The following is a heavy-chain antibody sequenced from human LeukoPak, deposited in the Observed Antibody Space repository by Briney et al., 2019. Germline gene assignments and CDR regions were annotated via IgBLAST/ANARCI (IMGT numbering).Heavy chain of an antibody. J-gene: IGHJ6*04. Sequence: GGSLRLSCAASGFTFSSSARSWVRQAPGKGLEWVSYISSSGSTIYYADSVRGRFTISRDNAKNSLYLQMDSLRAEDTAVYYCAELGITMIGGVWGKGTTVTISS. V-gene: IGHV3-48*03. D-gene: IGHD3-10*02. CDR2: ISSSGSTI. CDR1: GFTFSSSA. CDR3: AELGITMIGGV.